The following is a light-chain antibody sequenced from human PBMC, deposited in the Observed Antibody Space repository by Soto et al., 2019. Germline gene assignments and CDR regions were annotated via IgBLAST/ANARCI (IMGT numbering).Light chain of an antibody. J-gene: IGLJ3*02. V-gene: IGLV3-21*04. CDR1: HIGSKS. CDR3: QVWDTSSDPSWV. Sequence: SYVLTQPPSVSVAPGKTARITCGGNHIGSKSVHWYQQRPGQAPVLVIYYASDRPSGIPERFSGSNSGNTATLTISRVEAGDEADYYCQVWDTSSDPSWVFGGGTKLTAL. CDR2: YAS.